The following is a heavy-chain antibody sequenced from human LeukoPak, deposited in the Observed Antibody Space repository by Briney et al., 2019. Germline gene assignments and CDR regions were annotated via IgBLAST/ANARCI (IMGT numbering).Heavy chain of an antibody. CDR2: IIPIFGTA. D-gene: IGHD2-2*01. Sequence: SVKVSCKASGGTFSSYAISWVRQAPGQGLEWMGGIIPIFGTANYAQKFQGRVTITTDESTSTAYMELSSLRSEDTAVYYCARGGAPALGYCSSTSCQDWFDPWGQGTLVTVSS. V-gene: IGHV1-69*05. CDR1: GGTFSSYA. J-gene: IGHJ5*02. CDR3: ARGGAPALGYCSSTSCQDWFDP.